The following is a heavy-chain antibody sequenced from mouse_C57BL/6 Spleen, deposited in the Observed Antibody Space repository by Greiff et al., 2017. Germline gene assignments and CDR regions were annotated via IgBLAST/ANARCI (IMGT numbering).Heavy chain of an antibody. CDR3: ARASSGTGTWFAY. J-gene: IGHJ3*01. CDR2: IHPNSGST. Sequence: VQLQQPGAELVKPGASVKLSCKASGYTFTSYWMHWVKQRPGQGLEWIGMIHPNSGSTNYNEKFKSKATLTVDKSSSTAYMQLSSLTSEDSAVYYCARASSGTGTWFAYGGQGTLVTVSA. CDR1: GYTFTSYW. V-gene: IGHV1-64*01. D-gene: IGHD4-1*01.